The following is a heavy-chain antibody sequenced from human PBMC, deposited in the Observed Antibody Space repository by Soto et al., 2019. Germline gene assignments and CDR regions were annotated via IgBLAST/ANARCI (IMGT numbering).Heavy chain of an antibody. D-gene: IGHD2-2*01. CDR1: VFTFSSYS. V-gene: IGHV3-21*01. CDR2: ISSSSSYI. J-gene: IGHJ4*02. Sequence: PGRALRLSCAAPVFTFSSYSMNWVRQAPGKGLEWVSSISSSSSYIYYADSVKGRFTISRDNAKNSLYLQMNSLRAEDTAVYYCARVEEVPAAMAGFFDYWGQGTLVTVSS. CDR3: ARVEEVPAAMAGFFDY.